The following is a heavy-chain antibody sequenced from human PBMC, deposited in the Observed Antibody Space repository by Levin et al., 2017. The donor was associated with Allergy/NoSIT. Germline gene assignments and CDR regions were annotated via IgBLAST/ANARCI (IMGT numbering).Heavy chain of an antibody. V-gene: IGHV3-66*01. J-gene: IGHJ6*02. CDR1: GFTVSSNY. CDR3: ARDPYGFALVHYYYYYGMDV. CDR2: IYSGGST. Sequence: GESLKISCAASGFTVSSNYMSWVRQAPGKGLEWVSVIYSGGSTYYADSVKGRFTISRDNSKNTLYLQMNSLRAEDTAVYYCARDPYGFALVHYYYYYGMDVWGQGTTVTVSS. D-gene: IGHD3-10*01.